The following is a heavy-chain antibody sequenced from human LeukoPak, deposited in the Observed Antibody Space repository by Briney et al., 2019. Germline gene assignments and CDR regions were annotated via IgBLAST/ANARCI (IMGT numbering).Heavy chain of an antibody. Sequence: GSLRLSCAASGFTFSSYAMHWVRQAPGKGLEWVAVISYDGSNKYYADSVKGRFTISRDNSKNTLYLQMNSLRAEDTAVYYCARSPYDFWSGYLAYYYYYYGMDVWGQGTTVTVSS. CDR1: GFTFSSYA. J-gene: IGHJ6*02. CDR2: ISYDGSNK. D-gene: IGHD3-3*01. CDR3: ARSPYDFWSGYLAYYYYYYGMDV. V-gene: IGHV3-30-3*01.